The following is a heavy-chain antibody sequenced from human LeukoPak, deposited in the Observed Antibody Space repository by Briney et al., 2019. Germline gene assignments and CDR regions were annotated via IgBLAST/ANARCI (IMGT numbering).Heavy chain of an antibody. J-gene: IGHJ4*02. V-gene: IGHV3-20*04. Sequence: GGSLRLSCAASGFTFSNYWMHWVRHAPGKGLEWVSGINWNGGSTGYADSVKGRFTISRDNAKNSRYLQMNSLRAEDTALYYCARDFWSGTDYFNYGGQGPLVTVSS. D-gene: IGHD3-3*01. CDR1: GFTFSNYW. CDR2: INWNGGST. CDR3: ARDFWSGTDYFNY.